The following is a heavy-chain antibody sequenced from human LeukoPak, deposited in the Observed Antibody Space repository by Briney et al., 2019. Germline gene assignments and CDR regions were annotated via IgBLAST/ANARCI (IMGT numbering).Heavy chain of an antibody. D-gene: IGHD6-19*01. CDR1: GGTFSSYA. J-gene: IGHJ6*02. V-gene: IGHV1-69*11. CDR2: IIPILGTA. Sequence: SSVKVSCKASGGTFSSYAISWVRQAPGQGLEWMGRIIPILGTANYAQKFQGRVTITADESTSTAYMELSSLRSEDTAVYYCARAEVAVASRLYYYGMDVWGQGTTVTVSS. CDR3: ARAEVAVASRLYYYGMDV.